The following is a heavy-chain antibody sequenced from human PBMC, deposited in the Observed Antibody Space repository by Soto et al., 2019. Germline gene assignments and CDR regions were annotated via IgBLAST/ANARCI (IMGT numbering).Heavy chain of an antibody. CDR2: ISAYNGNT. D-gene: IGHD5-12*01. Sequence: QVQLVQSGAEVKKPGASVKVSCKASGYTFTSYGISWGRQAPGQGLEWMGWISAYNGNTNYAQKLQGRVTMTTHTSTSTAYMELRRLRSDDTAVYYCARDVEYSGYDLKAAFDIWGQGTMVTVSS. CDR3: ARDVEYSGYDLKAAFDI. V-gene: IGHV1-18*01. J-gene: IGHJ3*02. CDR1: GYTFTSYG.